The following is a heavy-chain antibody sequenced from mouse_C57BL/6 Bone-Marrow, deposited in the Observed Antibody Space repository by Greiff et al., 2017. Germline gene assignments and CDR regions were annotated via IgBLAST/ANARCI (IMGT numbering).Heavy chain of an antibody. D-gene: IGHD2-4*01. CDR3: ARWGDDYDGLDY. Sequence: VQLKQSGAELARPGASVKLSCKASGYTFTSYGISWVKQRTGQGLEWIGEIYPRSGNTYYNEKFKGKATLTADKSSSTAYMELRSLTSEDSAVYFCARWGDDYDGLDYWGQGTTLTVSS. V-gene: IGHV1-81*01. CDR1: GYTFTSYG. CDR2: IYPRSGNT. J-gene: IGHJ2*01.